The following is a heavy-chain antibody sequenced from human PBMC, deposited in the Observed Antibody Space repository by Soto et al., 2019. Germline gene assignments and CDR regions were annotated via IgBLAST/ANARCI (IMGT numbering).Heavy chain of an antibody. Sequence: SETLSLTCAVYGGSFSGYYWSWIRQPPGKGLEWIGEINHSGSTNYNPSLKSRVTISVDTSKNQFSLKLSSVTAADTAVYYCARHDGWDTTMLNSLGYWGPGALVTVSS. CDR2: INHSGST. V-gene: IGHV4-34*01. CDR1: GGSFSGYY. J-gene: IGHJ4*02. D-gene: IGHD5-18*01. CDR3: ARHDGWDTTMLNSLGY.